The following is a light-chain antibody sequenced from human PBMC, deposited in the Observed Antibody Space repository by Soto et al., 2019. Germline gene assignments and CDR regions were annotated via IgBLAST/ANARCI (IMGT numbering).Light chain of an antibody. CDR3: SSYTSSSTYV. Sequence: QSALTQPASVSGSPGQSITISCTGTSSDVGGYNSVSWYQHHPGKAPKLMIYNVSNRLSGVSNRFSGSKSGNTASLTISGLQAEDEADYYCSSYTSSSTYVFGTGTKVTVL. CDR2: NVS. CDR1: SSDVGGYNS. J-gene: IGLJ1*01. V-gene: IGLV2-14*03.